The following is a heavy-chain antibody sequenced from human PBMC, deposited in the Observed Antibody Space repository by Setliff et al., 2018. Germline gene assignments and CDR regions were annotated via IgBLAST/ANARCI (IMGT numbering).Heavy chain of an antibody. CDR1: GGSISSSSYY. Sequence: SETLSLTCTVSGGSISSSSYYWGWIRQPPGKGLEWIGIIYYSGSTYYNPSLKSRVTISVDTSKNQFSLKLSSVTDADTAVYYCARQQQLVIGSTAYYYYGMDVWGQGTTVTVS. CDR2: IYYSGST. CDR3: ARQQQLVIGSTAYYYYGMDV. J-gene: IGHJ6*02. V-gene: IGHV4-39*07. D-gene: IGHD6-13*01.